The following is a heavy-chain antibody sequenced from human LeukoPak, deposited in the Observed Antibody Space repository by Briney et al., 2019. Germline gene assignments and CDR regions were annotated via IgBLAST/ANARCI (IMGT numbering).Heavy chain of an antibody. V-gene: IGHV1-46*01. CDR1: GYTFTSYY. D-gene: IGHD3-3*01. CDR2: INPSGGST. CDR3: ARARAPYDFWSGSELSPFGY. J-gene: IGHJ4*02. Sequence: ASVKVSCKASGYTFTSYYMHWVRQAPGQGLEWMGIINPSGGSTSYAQKFQGRVTMTRDTSISTAYMELSRLRSDDTAVYYCARARAPYDFWSGSELSPFGYWGQGTLVTVSS.